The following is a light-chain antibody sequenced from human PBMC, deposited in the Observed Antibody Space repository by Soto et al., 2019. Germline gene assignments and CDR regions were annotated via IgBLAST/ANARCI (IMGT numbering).Light chain of an antibody. CDR2: DVS. V-gene: IGLV2-14*03. CDR1: SSDVGGYNY. J-gene: IGLJ2*01. CDR3: SSYRSSSTPVV. Sequence: QSALTQPASVPGSPGQSITISCTGTSSDVGGYNYVSWYQQHPGKAPNLMIYDVSNRPSGVSNRFSGSKSGNTASLTISGLQAEDEADYYCSSYRSSSTPVVFGGGTKLTVL.